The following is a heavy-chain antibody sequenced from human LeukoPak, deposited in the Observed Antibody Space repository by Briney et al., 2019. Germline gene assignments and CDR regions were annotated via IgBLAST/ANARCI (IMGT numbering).Heavy chain of an antibody. D-gene: IGHD3-22*01. CDR1: GGTFSSYA. J-gene: IGHJ3*02. CDR2: IIPILGIA. Sequence: SVKVSCKASGGTFSSYAISWVRPAPGQGLEWMGRIIPILGIANYAQKFQGRVTITADKSTSTAYMELSSLRSEDTAVYYCARGRRITMIVVVIAEDAFDIWGQGTMVTVSS. V-gene: IGHV1-69*04. CDR3: ARGRRITMIVVVIAEDAFDI.